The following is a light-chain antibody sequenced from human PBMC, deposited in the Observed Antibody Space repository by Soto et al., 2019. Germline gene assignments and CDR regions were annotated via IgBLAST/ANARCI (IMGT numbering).Light chain of an antibody. CDR3: SSYTSSNTHV. J-gene: IGLJ1*01. CDR2: EVS. CDR1: SSDVGGYKY. V-gene: IGLV2-14*01. Sequence: QSVLTQPASVSGSPGQSITISCTGTSSDVGGYKYVSWYQQHPGKAPKLMIYEVSNRPSGVSNRFSGSKSGNTASLTISGLQAEDEADYYCSSYTSSNTHVFGTGTKVTVL.